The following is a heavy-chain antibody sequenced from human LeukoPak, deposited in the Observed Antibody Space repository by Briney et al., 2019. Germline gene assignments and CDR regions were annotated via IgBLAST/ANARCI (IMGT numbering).Heavy chain of an antibody. D-gene: IGHD6-13*01. CDR1: GYSISSGYY. Sequence: SETLSLTCAVSGYSISSGYYWGWIRQPPGKGLEWIGSIYHSGRTFYNPSLKSRVTISVDTSKNQFSLKLTSVTAADTAVYYCARTQYSSSRLDYWGQGTLVTVSS. J-gene: IGHJ4*02. CDR3: ARTQYSSSRLDY. V-gene: IGHV4-38-2*01. CDR2: IYHSGRT.